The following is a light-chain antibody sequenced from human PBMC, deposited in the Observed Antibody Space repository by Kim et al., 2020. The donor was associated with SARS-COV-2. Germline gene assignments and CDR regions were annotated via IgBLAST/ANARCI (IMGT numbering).Light chain of an antibody. Sequence: QSALTQPASVSGSPGQPITISCTATSSDVGSFTLVSWYEQHPGKARKLIIYEVSKWPSGVSNRLSGSKSGHTASLTLSGLQAEYVADYYCCSYGAGSTSLFGGGTQLTVL. V-gene: IGLV2-23*02. CDR3: CSYGAGSTSL. CDR1: SSDVGSFTL. CDR2: EVS. J-gene: IGLJ2*01.